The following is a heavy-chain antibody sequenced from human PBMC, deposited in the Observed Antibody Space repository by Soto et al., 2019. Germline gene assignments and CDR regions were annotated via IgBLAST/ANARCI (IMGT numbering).Heavy chain of an antibody. V-gene: IGHV4-30-2*01. CDR3: ARTSLKRYCSSTSRPTMANWLDP. CDR2: IYHSGST. Sequence: SETLSLTCAVSGGSISSGGYSWSWIRQPPGKGLEWIGYIYHSGSTYYNPSLKSRVTISVDRSKNQFSLKLSSVTAADTAVYYCARTSLKRYCSSTSRPTMANWLDPWGQGTRVTVAS. J-gene: IGHJ5*02. D-gene: IGHD2-2*01. CDR1: GGSISSGGYS.